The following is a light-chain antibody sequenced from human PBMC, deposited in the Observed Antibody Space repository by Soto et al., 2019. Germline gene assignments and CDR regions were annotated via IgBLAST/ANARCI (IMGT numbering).Light chain of an antibody. CDR3: QQGNSFPRT. J-gene: IGKJ1*01. V-gene: IGKV1-12*01. CDR1: QGIGSW. CDR2: AAS. Sequence: DIQMTQSPSSVSASVGDRVSITCRASQGIGSWLAWYQQKPGKAPKLLIYAASSLESGVPPRFSGSGSGTDFTLTISSQQPEDFATYFCQQGNSFPRTFGQGTTVEIK.